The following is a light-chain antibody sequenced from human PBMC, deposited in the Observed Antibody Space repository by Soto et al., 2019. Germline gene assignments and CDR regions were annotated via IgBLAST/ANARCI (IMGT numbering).Light chain of an antibody. V-gene: IGLV2-14*03. CDR2: DVN. J-gene: IGLJ2*01. CDR3: TSWTTSTTMR. CDR1: SSDIGAYNF. Sequence: QSALTQPASVYGSPGQSITISCTGTSSDIGAYNFVSWYQQHPGKAPKLMLYDVNIRPSGVSNRFSGSKSGNTASLTISGLQAEDEADYYCTSWTTSTTMRFGGGTQLTVL.